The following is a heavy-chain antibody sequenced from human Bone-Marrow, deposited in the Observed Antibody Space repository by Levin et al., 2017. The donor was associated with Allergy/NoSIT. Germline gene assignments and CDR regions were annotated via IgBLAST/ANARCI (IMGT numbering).Heavy chain of an antibody. Sequence: GESLKISCAASGFTFSSYSMNWVRQAPGKGLEWVSSISSSSSYIYYADSVKGRFTISRDNAKNSLYLQMNSLRADDTAVYYCARAPYGDSWFDPWGKGTLVTVSS. D-gene: IGHD4-17*01. V-gene: IGHV3-21*01. J-gene: IGHJ5*02. CDR3: ARAPYGDSWFDP. CDR1: GFTFSSYS. CDR2: ISSSSSYI.